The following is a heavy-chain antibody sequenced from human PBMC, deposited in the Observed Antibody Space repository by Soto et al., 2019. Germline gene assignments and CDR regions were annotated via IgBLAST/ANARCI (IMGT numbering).Heavy chain of an antibody. CDR3: ALGYGVTTAFDY. V-gene: IGHV4-59*01. CDR1: ADYISSYY. J-gene: IGHJ4*02. Sequence: SETLSLTCTVSADYISSYYWGWFRQPPGKGLEWIGFMYYTGSTNYSPSLKSRVTISMDTSKRQFSLNLRSVTAADTAMYFCALGYGVTTAFDYWGRGTLVTVSS. CDR2: MYYTGST. D-gene: IGHD4-17*01.